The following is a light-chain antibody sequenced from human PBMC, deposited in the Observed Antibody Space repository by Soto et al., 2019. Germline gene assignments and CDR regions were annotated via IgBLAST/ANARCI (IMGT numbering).Light chain of an antibody. V-gene: IGKV3-20*01. CDR3: HQYGASPRT. J-gene: IGKJ3*01. Sequence: EIVLTQSPGILSLSPGERATLSCRASEDVYINSLAWYQQKTGQPPRLLIYVAATRASAVPHRFSGSGSGADFALTITRLAPGGFAVYYCHQYGASPRTFGPGTRVD. CDR1: EDVYINS. CDR2: VAA.